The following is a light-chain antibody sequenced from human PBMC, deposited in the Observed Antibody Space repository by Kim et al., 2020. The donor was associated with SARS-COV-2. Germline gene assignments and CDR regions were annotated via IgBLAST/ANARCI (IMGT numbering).Light chain of an antibody. CDR2: KAS. J-gene: IGKJ1*01. CDR3: KKYDTFWT. V-gene: IGKV1-5*03. CDR1: RSIGSW. Sequence: DIQMTQSPSTLSVSVGDRVTITCRASRSIGSWLAWFQQKPGKAPKLLIYKASSLESGVPSRFSGSGSGTEFTLTISSLQPDDFATYYCKKYDTFWTFGQGTKVDIK.